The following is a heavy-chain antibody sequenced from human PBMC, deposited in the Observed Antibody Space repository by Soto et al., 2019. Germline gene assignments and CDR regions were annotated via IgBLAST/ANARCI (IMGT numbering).Heavy chain of an antibody. J-gene: IGHJ4*02. CDR1: GGSISSYY. CDR2: IYYSGST. V-gene: IGHV4-59*01. Sequence: SETLSLTCTVYGGSISSYYWSWIRQPPGKGLEWIGYIYYSGSTNYNPSLKSRVTISVDTSKNQFSLKLSSVTAADTAVYYCARVGDTAMDPGSDYWGQGTLVTVAS. D-gene: IGHD5-18*01. CDR3: ARVGDTAMDPGSDY.